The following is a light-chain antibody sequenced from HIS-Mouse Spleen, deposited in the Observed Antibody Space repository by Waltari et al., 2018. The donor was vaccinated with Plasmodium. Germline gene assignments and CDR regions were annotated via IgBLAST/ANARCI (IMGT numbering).Light chain of an antibody. CDR2: GAS. CDR3: QQYGSSPRT. V-gene: IGKV3-20*01. CDR1: QSVSSSY. Sequence: EIVLTQSPGTLSLSPGERATLSCRASQSVSSSYLAWYQQKPGQAPRLLIYGASSRATGIPGRFSGSGSGTDFTLTSSRLEPEDFAVYYWQQYGSSPRTFGQGTKVEIK. J-gene: IGKJ1*01.